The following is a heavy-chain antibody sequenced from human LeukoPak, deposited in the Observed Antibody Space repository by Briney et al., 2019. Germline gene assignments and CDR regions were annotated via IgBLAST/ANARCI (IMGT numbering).Heavy chain of an antibody. J-gene: IGHJ3*02. V-gene: IGHV3-23*01. CDR3: AKDAYYDILTGYYKGDAFDI. D-gene: IGHD3-9*01. CDR2: ISGSGGST. Sequence: GGSLRLSCAASGFTVSSNYMSWVRQAPGKGLEWVSAISGSGGSTYYADSVKGRFTISRDNSKNTLYLQMNSLRAEDTAVYYCAKDAYYDILTGYYKGDAFDIWGQGTMVTVSS. CDR1: GFTVSSNY.